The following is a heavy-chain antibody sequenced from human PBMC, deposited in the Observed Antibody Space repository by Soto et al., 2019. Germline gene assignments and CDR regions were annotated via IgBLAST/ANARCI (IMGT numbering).Heavy chain of an antibody. Sequence: GGSLRLSCAASGFTFSSYAMSWVRQAPGKGLEWVSAISGSGGSTYYADSVKGRFTISRDNSKNTLYLQMNSLRAEDTAVYYCAKDLRVPAAPCYFHYWGQGTLVTVYS. CDR2: ISGSGGST. V-gene: IGHV3-23*01. D-gene: IGHD2-2*01. CDR3: AKDLRVPAAPCYFHY. CDR1: GFTFSSYA. J-gene: IGHJ4*02.